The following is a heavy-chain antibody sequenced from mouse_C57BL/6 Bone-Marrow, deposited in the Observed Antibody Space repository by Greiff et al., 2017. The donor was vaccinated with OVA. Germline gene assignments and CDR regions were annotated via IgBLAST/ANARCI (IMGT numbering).Heavy chain of an antibody. D-gene: IGHD1-1*01. CDR1: GYTFTGYW. Sequence: QVQLKQSGAELMKPGASVKLSCKATGYTFTGYWIEWVKQRPGHGLEWIGEILPGSGSTNYNEKFKGKATFTADTSSNTAYMQLSSLTTEDSAIYYCAPPFYYGSSSYYAMDYWGQGTSVTVSS. V-gene: IGHV1-9*01. CDR2: ILPGSGST. J-gene: IGHJ4*01. CDR3: APPFYYGSSSYYAMDY.